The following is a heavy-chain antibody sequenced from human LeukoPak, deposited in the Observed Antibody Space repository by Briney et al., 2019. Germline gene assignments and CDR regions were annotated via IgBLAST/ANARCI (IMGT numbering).Heavy chain of an antibody. CDR1: GFTFSSYG. CDR2: IQYDGSNQ. Sequence: GGSLRLSCAASGFTFSSYGMHWVRQAPGKGLEWVAYIQYDGSNQQYADSVKGRFTISRDNSKNTLYLQMNSLRAEDTAVYYCAKLPQLGASLGYCSSTSCYARGQFDYWGQGTLVTVSS. D-gene: IGHD2-2*01. CDR3: AKLPQLGASLGYCSSTSCYARGQFDY. J-gene: IGHJ4*02. V-gene: IGHV3-30*02.